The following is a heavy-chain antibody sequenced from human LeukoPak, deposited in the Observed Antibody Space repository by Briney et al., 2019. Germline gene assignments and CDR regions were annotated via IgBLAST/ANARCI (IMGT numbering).Heavy chain of an antibody. Sequence: SETLSLTCTVSGGSISSYYWSWIRQPPGKGLEWIGYIYYSGSTNYSPSLKSRVTISVDTSKNQFSLKLSSVTAADTAVYYCARTTEGGYTYDYFYYYYMDVWGKGTTVTISS. J-gene: IGHJ6*03. CDR2: IYYSGST. V-gene: IGHV4-59*01. D-gene: IGHD5-18*01. CDR3: ARTTEGGYTYDYFYYYYMDV. CDR1: GGSISSYY.